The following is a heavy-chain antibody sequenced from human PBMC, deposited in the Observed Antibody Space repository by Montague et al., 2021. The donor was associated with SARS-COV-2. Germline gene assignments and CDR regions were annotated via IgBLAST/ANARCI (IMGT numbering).Heavy chain of an antibody. CDR3: ARTTYDILTGTRRGFDY. J-gene: IGHJ4*02. V-gene: IGHV2-70*11. CDR2: IDWDDDK. D-gene: IGHD3-9*01. CDR1: GFSLSTSGMC. Sequence: PALVKPTQTLTLTCTSSGFSLSTSGMCVSWIRQPPGKALEWLARIDWDDDKYYSTSLKIRLAISKDTSKNQVVLTMTNMDPVDTATYYCARTTYDILTGTRRGFDYRGQGTLVTVSS.